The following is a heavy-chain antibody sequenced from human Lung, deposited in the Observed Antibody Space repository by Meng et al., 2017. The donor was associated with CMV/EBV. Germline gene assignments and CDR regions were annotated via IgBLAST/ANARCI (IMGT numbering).Heavy chain of an antibody. D-gene: IGHD6-6*01. V-gene: IGHV4-34*01. CDR1: GVTLSGYY. CDR3: ARQYNSSYYWDV. CDR2: IRHSGGMT. J-gene: IGHJ6*01. Sequence: GSLRLXCGVYGVTLSGYYWSWIRQTPGKGLEWMGEIRHSGGMTNYNPSLKSRVTISRDKAKKQFSLKLSTLSAADTAVYYCARQYNSSYYWDVWGQGNRVTVDS.